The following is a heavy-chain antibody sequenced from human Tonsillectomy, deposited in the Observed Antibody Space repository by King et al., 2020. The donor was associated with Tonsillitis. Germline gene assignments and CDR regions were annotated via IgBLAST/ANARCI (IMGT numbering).Heavy chain of an antibody. CDR2: INTNTGNP. V-gene: IGHV7-4-1*02. Sequence: QLVQSGSELKKPGASVKVSCKASGYTFTSSPMNWVRQAPGQGLEWMGWINTNTGNPTYAQGFTGRFVFSLDTSVTTAYLQISSLKAEDTAVYYCATSGYIGSWSPSFDYWGQGTLVTVSS. CDR3: ATSGYIGSWSPSFDY. CDR1: GYTFTSSP. D-gene: IGHD6-13*01. J-gene: IGHJ4*02.